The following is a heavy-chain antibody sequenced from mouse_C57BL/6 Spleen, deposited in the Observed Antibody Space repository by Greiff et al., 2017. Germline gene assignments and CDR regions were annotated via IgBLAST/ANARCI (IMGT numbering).Heavy chain of an antibody. CDR3: ARSAYYSNYFDY. J-gene: IGHJ2*01. D-gene: IGHD2-5*01. Sequence: QVQLQQPGAELVMPGASVKLSCKASGYTFTSYWMHWVKQRPGQGLEWIGEIDPSDSYTNYNQKFKGKSTLTVDKSSSTAYMQLSSLTSEDSAVXYCARSAYYSNYFDYWGKGTTLTVSS. V-gene: IGHV1-69*01. CDR2: IDPSDSYT. CDR1: GYTFTSYW.